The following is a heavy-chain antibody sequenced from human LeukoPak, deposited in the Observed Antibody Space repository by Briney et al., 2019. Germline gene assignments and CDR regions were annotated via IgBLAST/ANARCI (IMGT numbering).Heavy chain of an antibody. CDR2: ISGSGGSI. D-gene: IGHD4-17*01. Sequence: PGGSLRLSCAASGFTFSSYAMSWVRQAPGKGLEWVSTISGSGGSIYYADSVKGRFTISRDNSKNTLYLQMNSLRAEDTAVYYCSKSLLMTTVTTYYLDYWGQGTLVTVSS. V-gene: IGHV3-23*01. J-gene: IGHJ4*02. CDR3: SKSLLMTTVTTYYLDY. CDR1: GFTFSSYA.